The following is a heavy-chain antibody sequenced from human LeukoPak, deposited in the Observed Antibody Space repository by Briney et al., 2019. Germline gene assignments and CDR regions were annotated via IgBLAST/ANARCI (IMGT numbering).Heavy chain of an antibody. Sequence: ASVKVSFKASGYTFTDNGISWVRQAPGEGLEWMGWISANSGKTNYAQRFQGRVTMTRETSSSTVYMELRSLRSGDTAVYFCARDKNYRFDYWGQGTLVSVTS. CDR1: GYTFTDNG. CDR2: ISANSGKT. D-gene: IGHD3-16*02. V-gene: IGHV1-18*01. CDR3: ARDKNYRFDY. J-gene: IGHJ4*02.